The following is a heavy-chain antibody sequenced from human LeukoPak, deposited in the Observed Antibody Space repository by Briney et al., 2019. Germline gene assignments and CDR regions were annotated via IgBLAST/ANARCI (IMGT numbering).Heavy chain of an antibody. J-gene: IGHJ4*02. Sequence: SETLSLTCTVSGGSISSSSYSWGWIRQPPGKGLEWIGSIYYSGSTYYNPSLKSRVTISVDTSKNQFSLKLSSVTAADTAVYYCARHRPESGFWSGYYGQGPADYLDYWGQGTLVTVSS. CDR2: IYYSGST. CDR3: ARHRPESGFWSGYYGQGPADYLDY. CDR1: GGSISSSSYS. V-gene: IGHV4-39*01. D-gene: IGHD3-3*01.